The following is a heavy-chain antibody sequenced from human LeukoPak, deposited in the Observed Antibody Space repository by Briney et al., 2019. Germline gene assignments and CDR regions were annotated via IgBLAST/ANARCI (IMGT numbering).Heavy chain of an antibody. D-gene: IGHD3-10*01. CDR2: IWYDGSHQ. J-gene: IGHJ5*02. V-gene: IGHV3-33*01. CDR1: GFIFSTYG. CDR3: ARDLGLKYGSGTYTFDP. Sequence: GGSLRLSCALYGFIFSTYGMHWVRQAPGKGPEWVAVIWYDGSHQYYTDSVKGRFTISRDMSTNTLHLQMNSLRVDDTALYYCARDLGLKYGSGTYTFDPWGQGTLVIVS.